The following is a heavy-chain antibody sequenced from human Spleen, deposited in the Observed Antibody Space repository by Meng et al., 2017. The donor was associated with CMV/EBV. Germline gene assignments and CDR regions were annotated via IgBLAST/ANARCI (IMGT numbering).Heavy chain of an antibody. J-gene: IGHJ6*02. V-gene: IGHV4-34*01. CDR2: INHSGST. D-gene: IGHD1-14*01. CDR3: ASGMGRGFLDPEQL. Sequence: SETLSLTCAVYGGSFSGYYRSWIRQHPGKGLEWIGEINHSGSTNYNLSLKSRVTISVDTSKNQFSLKLSSVTAADTAVYYCASGMGRGFLDPEQLWGQGTTVTVSS. CDR1: GGSFSGYY.